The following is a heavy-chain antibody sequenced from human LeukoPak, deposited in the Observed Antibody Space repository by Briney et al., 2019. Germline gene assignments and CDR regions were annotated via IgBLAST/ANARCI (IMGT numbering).Heavy chain of an antibody. Sequence: SETLSLTCTVSGGSISSYYWTWIRQPAGKGLEWIGRIYTTGSTNYNPSLKSRVTISVDTSKNQFSLKLSSVTAADTAVYYCASQVPGDFWSGYYYYYYYMDVWGKGTTVTVSS. D-gene: IGHD3-3*01. CDR2: IYTTGST. CDR1: GGSISSYY. V-gene: IGHV4-4*07. J-gene: IGHJ6*03. CDR3: ASQVPGDFWSGYYYYYYYMDV.